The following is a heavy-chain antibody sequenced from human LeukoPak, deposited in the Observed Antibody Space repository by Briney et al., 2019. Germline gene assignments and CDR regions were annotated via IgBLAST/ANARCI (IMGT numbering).Heavy chain of an antibody. D-gene: IGHD3-16*01. CDR1: GGSFSGYY. CDR2: INYIGST. Sequence: SETLSLTCVVYGGSFSGYYWIWIRQPPGKGLEWIGEINYIGSTNYNPSLKSRVTISVDTSKNQFSLKLSSVTAADAAVYYCARAWGNDYWGQGTLVTVSS. J-gene: IGHJ4*02. V-gene: IGHV4-34*01. CDR3: ARAWGNDY.